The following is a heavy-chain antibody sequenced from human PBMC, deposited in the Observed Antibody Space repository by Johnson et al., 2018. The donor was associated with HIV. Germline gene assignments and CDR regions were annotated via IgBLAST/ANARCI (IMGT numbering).Heavy chain of an antibody. CDR3: ARVALTVAGIAFDTLDV. CDR1: GFTFSSYA. Sequence: QVQLVESGGGVVQPGRSLRLSCAASGFTFSSYAIFWVRQAPGKGLEWVAVISHDGSNKYYADSVKGRFTISRDSSKNTVYLQMNSLRAEDTAVYYCARVALTVAGIAFDTLDVWGQGTMVIVSS. V-gene: IGHV3-30*14. D-gene: IGHD6-19*01. CDR2: ISHDGSNK. J-gene: IGHJ3*01.